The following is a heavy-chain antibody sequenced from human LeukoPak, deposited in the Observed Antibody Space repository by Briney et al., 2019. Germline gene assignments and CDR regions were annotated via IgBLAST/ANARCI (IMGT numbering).Heavy chain of an antibody. J-gene: IGHJ4*02. V-gene: IGHV1-46*01. CDR1: GYTFTSYY. Sequence: ASVKVSCKASGYTFTSYYIHWVRQAPGLGLEWMGVINPSGGSTGYAQKFQGRVTISRDTSTSTVYMELSSLRSEDTAVYYCARTCGGDCYILDSWGQGTLVTVSS. D-gene: IGHD2-21*02. CDR3: ARTCGGDCYILDS. CDR2: INPSGGST.